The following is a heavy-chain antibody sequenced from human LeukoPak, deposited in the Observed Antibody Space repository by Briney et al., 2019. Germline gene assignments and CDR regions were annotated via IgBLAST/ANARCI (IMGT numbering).Heavy chain of an antibody. V-gene: IGHV4-34*01. CDR1: GGSFSGYY. CDR2: INHSGST. CDR3: ARGDSSSWYGIAD. Sequence: AETLSLTCAVYGGSFSGYYWSWISQPPGKGLEWIGEINHSGSTNYNPSLKSRVTISVDTSKNQFSLKLSSVTAADTAVYYCARGDSSSWYGIADWGQGTLVTVSS. D-gene: IGHD6-13*01. J-gene: IGHJ4*02.